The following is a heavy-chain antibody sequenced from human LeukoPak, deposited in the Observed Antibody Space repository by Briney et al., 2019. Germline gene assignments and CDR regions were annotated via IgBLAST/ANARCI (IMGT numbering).Heavy chain of an antibody. CDR3: AREKVLLWFGELKAGAFDI. J-gene: IGHJ3*02. V-gene: IGHV4-4*02. CDR1: GGSISSSNW. Sequence: SGTLSLTCAVSGGSISSSNWWSWVRQPPGKGLEWIGEIYHSGSTNYNPSLKSRVTISVDKSKNQFSLKLSSVAAADTAVYYCAREKVLLWFGELKAGAFDIWGQGTMVTVSS. D-gene: IGHD3-10*01. CDR2: IYHSGST.